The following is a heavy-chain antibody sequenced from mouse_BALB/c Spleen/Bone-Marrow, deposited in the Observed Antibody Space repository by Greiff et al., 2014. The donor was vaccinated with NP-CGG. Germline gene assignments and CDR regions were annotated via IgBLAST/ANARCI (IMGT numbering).Heavy chain of an antibody. CDR2: ISYSGST. Sequence: EVKLMESGPSLVKPSQTLSLTCSVTGDSMTSGYWNWIRKFPGNKLEYMGYISYSGSTYYNPSLKSRISITRDTSKNQYYLQLNSVTTEDTATYYCATYDGYCFDYWGQGTTLTVSS. D-gene: IGHD2-3*01. J-gene: IGHJ2*01. V-gene: IGHV3-8*02. CDR3: ATYDGYCFDY. CDR1: GDSMTSGY.